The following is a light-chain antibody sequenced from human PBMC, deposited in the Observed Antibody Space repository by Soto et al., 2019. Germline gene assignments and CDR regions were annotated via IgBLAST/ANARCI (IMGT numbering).Light chain of an antibody. CDR2: GNS. V-gene: IGLV1-40*01. J-gene: IGLJ1*01. Sequence: QSVLTPPPSVSGAPGQGVTISCTGSSSNIGAGYDVHWYQQLPGTAPKLLIYGNSNRPSGVPDRFSGSKSGTSASLAITGLQAEDEADYYCQSYDSSLSGSVFGTGTKVTV. CDR1: SSNIGAGYD. CDR3: QSYDSSLSGSV.